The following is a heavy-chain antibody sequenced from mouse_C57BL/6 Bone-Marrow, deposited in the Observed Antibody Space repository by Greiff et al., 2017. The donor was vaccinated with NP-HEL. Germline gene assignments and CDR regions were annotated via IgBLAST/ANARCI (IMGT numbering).Heavy chain of an antibody. J-gene: IGHJ4*01. D-gene: IGHD2-4*01. V-gene: IGHV4-1*01. CDR3: ARKGYDYDEDAMDY. CDR2: INPDSSTI. CDR1: GIAFSRYW. Sequence: EVKVVESGGGLVQPGGSLKLSCAASGIAFSRYWMSWVRRAPGKGLEWIGEINPDSSTINYAPYLKDKFIISRDNAKNTLYLQMSKVRSEDTALYYCARKGYDYDEDAMDYWGQGTSVTVAS.